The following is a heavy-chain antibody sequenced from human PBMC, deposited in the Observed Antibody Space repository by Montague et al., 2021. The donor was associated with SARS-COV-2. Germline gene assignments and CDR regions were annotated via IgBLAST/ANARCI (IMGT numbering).Heavy chain of an antibody. V-gene: IGHV2-70*01. CDR2: IDWDDDK. CDR3: ARSYGTTVVTRAFDY. D-gene: IGHD4-23*01. Sequence: PALVKPRQTLTLTCTFSGFSLSTSGMCVSWIRQPPGKALEWLTLIDWDDDKYYSSSLKTRLTISKDTSKNQVVHTMTNMDPVDTATYYCARSYGTTVVTRAFDYWGQGTLVTVSS. J-gene: IGHJ4*02. CDR1: GFSLSTSGMC.